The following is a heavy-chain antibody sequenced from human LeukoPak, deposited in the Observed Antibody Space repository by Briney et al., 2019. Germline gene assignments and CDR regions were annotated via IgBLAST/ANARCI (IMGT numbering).Heavy chain of an antibody. CDR1: GYTFTVYY. CDR3: ARVPTYKEPGGNWFDP. D-gene: IGHD1-14*01. CDR2: INPNSGAT. V-gene: IGHV1-2*02. Sequence: ASVTVSFTASGYTFTVYYMHWLRLAPGQGLEWMGWINPNSGATDYAQKFQGRVTMTRDTSISTAYMELSWLRSDDTAVYYCARVPTYKEPGGNWFDPWGQGTLVTVSS. J-gene: IGHJ5*02.